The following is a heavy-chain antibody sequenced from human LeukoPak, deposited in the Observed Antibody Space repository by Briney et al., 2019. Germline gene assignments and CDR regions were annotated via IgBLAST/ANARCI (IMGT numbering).Heavy chain of an antibody. Sequence: SETLSLTCTVSGGSISSGGYYRSWIRQHPGKGLEWIGYIYYSGSTYYNPSLKSRVTISVDTSKNQFSLKLSSVTAADTAVYYCARACSDYDFWSGYFDAFDIWGQGTMVTVSS. D-gene: IGHD3-3*01. CDR3: ARACSDYDFWSGYFDAFDI. V-gene: IGHV4-31*03. CDR2: IYYSGST. J-gene: IGHJ3*02. CDR1: GGSISSGGYY.